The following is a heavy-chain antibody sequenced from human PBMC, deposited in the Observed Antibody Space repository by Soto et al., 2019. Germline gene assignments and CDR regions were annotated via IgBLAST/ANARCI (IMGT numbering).Heavy chain of an antibody. J-gene: IGHJ4*02. V-gene: IGHV1-24*01. CDR1: GDTLSELS. D-gene: IGHD2-15*01. CDR3: AAERLGFCDTDNCFRHDLDS. Sequence: QVQLIQSGAEVKKPGASVKVSCKVSGDTLSELSIHWVRQASGKGLEWMGSFDPEDQETVYAQKFQGRVTLTEDTSTGTAYMEVTSLRSEDTATYYCAAERLGFCDTDNCFRHDLDSWGQGTPVIISS. CDR2: FDPEDQET.